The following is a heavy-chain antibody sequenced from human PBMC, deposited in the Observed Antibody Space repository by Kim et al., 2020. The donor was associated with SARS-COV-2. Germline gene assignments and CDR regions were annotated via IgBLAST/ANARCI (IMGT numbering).Heavy chain of an antibody. J-gene: IGHJ3*02. CDR1: GFTFSSYG. D-gene: IGHD6-13*01. V-gene: IGHV3-33*01. Sequence: GGSLRLSCAASGFTFSSYGMHWVRQAPGKGLEWVAVIWYDGSNKYYADSVKGRFTISRDNSKNTLYLQMNSLRAEDTAVYYCASTCPLSSSWYFGAFDIWGQGTMVTVSS. CDR3: ASTCPLSSSWYFGAFDI. CDR2: IWYDGSNK.